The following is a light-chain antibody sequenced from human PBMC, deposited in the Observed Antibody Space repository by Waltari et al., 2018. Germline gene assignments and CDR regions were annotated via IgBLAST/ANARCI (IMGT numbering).Light chain of an antibody. Sequence: QSALTQPPSASGSPGQSVPISSTGTSSHVGAYNSVPGYQHHPGNAPKLIIYEVTPRPSGVPDRFSGPKSGNTASLTVSVLQAEDEADYYCNSYAGSNTVIFGGGTKLTVL. J-gene: IGLJ2*01. CDR3: NSYAGSNTVI. CDR1: SSHVGAYNS. V-gene: IGLV2-8*01. CDR2: EVT.